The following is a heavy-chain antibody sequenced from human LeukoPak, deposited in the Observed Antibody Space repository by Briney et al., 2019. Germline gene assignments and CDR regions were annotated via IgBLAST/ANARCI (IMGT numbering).Heavy chain of an antibody. CDR3: ARDHHVEMATIYGTRPEYYYYMDV. J-gene: IGHJ6*03. Sequence: GGSLRLSCTASGLTFSNAWMTWVRQAPGKGLEWVSYISSSSSTIYYADSVKGRFTISRDNAKNSLYLQMNSLRAEDTAVYYCARDHHVEMATIYGTRPEYYYYMDVWGKGTTVTVSS. D-gene: IGHD5-24*01. V-gene: IGHV3-48*04. CDR1: GLTFSNAW. CDR2: ISSSSSTI.